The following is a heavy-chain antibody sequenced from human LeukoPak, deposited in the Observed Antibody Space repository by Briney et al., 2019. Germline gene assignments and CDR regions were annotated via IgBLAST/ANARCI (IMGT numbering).Heavy chain of an antibody. CDR3: ARDNVAYVDAFGI. Sequence: ASVKVSCKAPGYTFTSYDINWVRQATGQGLEWMGWMNPNSGNTGYAQKFQGRVTMTRNTSISTAYMELSSLRSEDTAVYYCARDNVAYVDAFGIWGQGTMVTVSS. V-gene: IGHV1-8*01. CDR2: MNPNSGNT. D-gene: IGHD2-21*01. J-gene: IGHJ3*02. CDR1: GYTFTSYD.